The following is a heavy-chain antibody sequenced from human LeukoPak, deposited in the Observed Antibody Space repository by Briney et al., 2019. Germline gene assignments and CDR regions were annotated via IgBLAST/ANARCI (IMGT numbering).Heavy chain of an antibody. J-gene: IGHJ5*01. CDR2: IYYSGST. CDR3: ARDVGWSSGXWFDX. V-gene: IGHV4-59*12. D-gene: IGHD6-19*01. CDR1: GGSISSYY. Sequence: SETLSLTCTVSGGSISSYYWSWIRQPPGKGLEWIGSIYYSGSTYYNPSLKSRVTISVDTSKNQFSLKLSSVTAADTAVYYCARDVGWSSGXWFDXWXXXTLVTVS.